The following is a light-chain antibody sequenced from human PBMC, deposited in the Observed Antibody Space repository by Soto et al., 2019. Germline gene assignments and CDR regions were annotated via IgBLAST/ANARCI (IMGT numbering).Light chain of an antibody. V-gene: IGKV3-15*01. CDR2: GTS. CDR1: QSVGRS. Sequence: LVMTQSPATLSVSPGERATLSCRASQSVGRSLAWYQQKPGQAPRLLMYGTSARATGIPATFSGSGSGTEFTLTISSLQSEDFAVYYCQQYNDWPRRLTFGGGTKVDIK. J-gene: IGKJ4*01. CDR3: QQYNDWPRRLT.